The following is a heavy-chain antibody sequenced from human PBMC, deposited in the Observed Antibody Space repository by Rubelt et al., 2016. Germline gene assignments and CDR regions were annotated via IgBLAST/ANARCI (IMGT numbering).Heavy chain of an antibody. D-gene: IGHD1-26*01. CDR2: ISAYNGNT. J-gene: IGHJ4*02. V-gene: IGHV1-18*01. Sequence: QVQLVQSGAEVKKPGSSVKVSCKASGGTFSSYAISWVRQAPGQGLEWMGWISAYNGNTNHAQKLQGRVTMTTDTSTSTAYMELRSLRSDDTAVYYCALSSGSAVDYWGQGTLVTVSS. CDR1: GGTFSSYA. CDR3: ALSSGSAVDY.